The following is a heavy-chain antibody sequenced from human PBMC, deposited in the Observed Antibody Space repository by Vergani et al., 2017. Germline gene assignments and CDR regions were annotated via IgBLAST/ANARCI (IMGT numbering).Heavy chain of an antibody. Sequence: QVQLQESGPGLVKPSETLSLTCTVSGDSVISTDYHWGWIRHPPGKGLEWIGSLDYSGSTSYNPSLESRISISFATPKNQFSLRLTSVTAADTAMYYCASKRGACRAAYCHSYDFWGPGTLVGVSS. CDR3: ASKRGACRAAYCHSYDF. V-gene: IGHV4-39*01. CDR1: GDSVISTDYH. J-gene: IGHJ4*02. D-gene: IGHD2-15*01. CDR2: LDYSGST.